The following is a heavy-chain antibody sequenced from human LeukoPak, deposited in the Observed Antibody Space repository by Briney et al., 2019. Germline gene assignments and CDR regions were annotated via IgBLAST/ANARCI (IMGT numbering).Heavy chain of an antibody. D-gene: IGHD1-26*01. J-gene: IGHJ3*02. CDR2: ISSNGGST. CDR1: GFTFSSYA. CDR3: ARVRWELSGAFDI. Sequence: PGGSLRLSCAASGFTFSSYAMHWVRQAPGKGLEYVSAISSNGGSTYYANSVKGRFTISRDNSKNTLYLQTGSLRAEDMAVYYCARVRWELSGAFDIWGQGTMVTVSS. V-gene: IGHV3-64*01.